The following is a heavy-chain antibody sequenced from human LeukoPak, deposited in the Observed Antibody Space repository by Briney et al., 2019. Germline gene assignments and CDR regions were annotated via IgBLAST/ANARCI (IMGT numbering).Heavy chain of an antibody. V-gene: IGHV4-34*01. CDR1: GGSFIGYY. D-gene: IGHD3-9*01. CDR2: LNPSGST. Sequence: SETLSLTCAVYGGSFIGYYWGRIRQPPGKGLEWIGELNPSGSTNVNQSLKSRVTMSVDMPKNQSSLTLSSVTAADTAVYYCARDRPDYDSLAGSFTGLPDLDFWGHGTLVTVSS. CDR3: ARDRPDYDSLAGSFTGLPDLDF. J-gene: IGHJ4*01.